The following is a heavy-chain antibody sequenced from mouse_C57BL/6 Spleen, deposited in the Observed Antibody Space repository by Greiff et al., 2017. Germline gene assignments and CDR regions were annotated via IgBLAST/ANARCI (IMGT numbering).Heavy chain of an antibody. CDR3: TRLSGTSWYFDV. Sequence: EVHLVESGEGLVKPGGSLKLSCAASGFTFSSYAMSWVRQTPEKRLEWVAYISSGGDYIYYADTVKGRFTISRDNARNTLYLQMSSLKSEDTAMYYCTRLSGTSWYFDVWGTGTTVTVSS. CDR2: ISSGGDYI. D-gene: IGHD4-1*01. V-gene: IGHV5-9-1*02. CDR1: GFTFSSYA. J-gene: IGHJ1*03.